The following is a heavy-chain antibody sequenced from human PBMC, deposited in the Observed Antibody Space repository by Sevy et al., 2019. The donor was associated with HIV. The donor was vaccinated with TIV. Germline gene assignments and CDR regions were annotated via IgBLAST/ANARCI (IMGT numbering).Heavy chain of an antibody. Sequence: GGSLRLSCAASGFTVSSNYMSWVRQAPGKGLEWVSGISGSGGSTYYADSVKGRFTISRDNSKNTLYLQMNSLRAEDTAVYYCAKAKTVAAGFDYWGQGTLVTVSS. CDR1: GFTVSSNY. D-gene: IGHD2-15*01. J-gene: IGHJ4*02. CDR3: AKAKTVAAGFDY. V-gene: IGHV3-23*01. CDR2: ISGSGGST.